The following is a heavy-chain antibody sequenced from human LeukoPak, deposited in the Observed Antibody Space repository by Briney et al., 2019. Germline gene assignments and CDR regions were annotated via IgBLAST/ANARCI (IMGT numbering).Heavy chain of an antibody. D-gene: IGHD2-15*01. CDR3: ARRGCSGGSCSLLGYYYYGMDV. Sequence: GASVKVSCKASGYTFTGYYMHWVRQAPGQGLEWMGIINPSGGSTSYAQKFQGRVTMTRDTSTSTVYMELSSLRSEDTAVYYCARRGCSGGSCSLLGYYYYGMDVWGKGTTVTVSS. CDR1: GYTFTGYY. J-gene: IGHJ6*04. CDR2: INPSGGST. V-gene: IGHV1-46*01.